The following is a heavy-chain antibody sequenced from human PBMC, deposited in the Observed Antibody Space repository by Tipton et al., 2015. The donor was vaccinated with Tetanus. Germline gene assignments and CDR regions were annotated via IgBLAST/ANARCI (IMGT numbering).Heavy chain of an antibody. CDR2: IKQDGTDY. CDR1: GFTSKSHY. J-gene: IGHJ4*02. CDR3: GKQNGGRWVVDH. Sequence: SLRLSCAASGFTSKSHYMHWVRQAPGKGLEWVANIKQDGTDYHYVDPVKGRFTIPRDNAKNSLYLQMNSLSADDTAVYYCGKQNGGRWVVDHWGQGTLVTVSS. D-gene: IGHD4-23*01. V-gene: IGHV3-7*03.